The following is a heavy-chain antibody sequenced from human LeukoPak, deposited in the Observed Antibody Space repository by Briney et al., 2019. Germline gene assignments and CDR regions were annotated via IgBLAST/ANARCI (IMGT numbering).Heavy chain of an antibody. J-gene: IGHJ5*02. CDR3: ARDLSPHGFDP. CDR1: GGSLSSGDYY. CDR2: IYYSGNT. Sequence: SETLSLTCTVSGGSLSSGDYYWRWLRQPPGKGLEWIGYIYYSGNTYYNPSLKSRVTISLATSNNQFSLKLSFVTAADTAVYYCARDLSPHGFDPWGQGILVTVSS. V-gene: IGHV4-30-4*01.